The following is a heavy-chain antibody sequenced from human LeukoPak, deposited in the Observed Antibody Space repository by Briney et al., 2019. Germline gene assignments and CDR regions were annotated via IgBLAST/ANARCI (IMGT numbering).Heavy chain of an antibody. CDR3: ARVGPRRYCSSTSCYEDY. J-gene: IGHJ4*02. D-gene: IGHD2-2*01. V-gene: IGHV1-2*02. Sequence: GASVTVSCKASGYTFTGYYMHWVRQAPGQGLEWMGWINPNSGGTNYAQKFQGRVTMTRDTSISTAYMELSRLRSDDTAVYYCARVGPRRYCSSTSCYEDYWGQGTLVTVSS. CDR2: INPNSGGT. CDR1: GYTFTGYY.